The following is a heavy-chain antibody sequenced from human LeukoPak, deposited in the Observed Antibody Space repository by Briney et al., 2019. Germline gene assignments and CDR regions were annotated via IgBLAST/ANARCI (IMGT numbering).Heavy chain of an antibody. J-gene: IGHJ4*02. D-gene: IGHD3-10*01. V-gene: IGHV1-18*01. CDR3: ARDRGYYYGSGSWRPFDY. CDR1: GYTFTSYG. CDR2: ISAYNGNT. Sequence: ASVKVSCKASGYTFTSYGISWVRQAPGQGLEWMGWISAYNGNTNYAQKLQGRVTMTTDTSTSTAYMELRSLRSDDTAVYYCARDRGYYYGSGSWRPFDYWGQGTLVTVSS.